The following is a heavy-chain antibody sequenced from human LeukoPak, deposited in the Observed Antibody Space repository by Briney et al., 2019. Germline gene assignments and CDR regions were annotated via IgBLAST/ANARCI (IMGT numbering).Heavy chain of an antibody. CDR3: ARLVVDLPADWFDP. D-gene: IGHD2-15*01. J-gene: IGHJ5*02. Sequence: PGGSLRLSCAASGFTFSSYSMNWVRQAPGKGLEWVATIGTTINGTYYADSVRGRFTIARDNPRDTLHLYMNSLSADDTALYYCARLVVDLPADWFDPWGKGTVVIVSS. CDR2: IGTTINGT. V-gene: IGHV3-21*04. CDR1: GFTFSSYS.